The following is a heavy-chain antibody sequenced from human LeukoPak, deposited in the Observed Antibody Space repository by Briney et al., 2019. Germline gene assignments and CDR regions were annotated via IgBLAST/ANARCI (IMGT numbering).Heavy chain of an antibody. J-gene: IGHJ4*02. CDR2: IYPGDSDT. CDR1: GYSFTSYW. D-gene: IGHD2-8*01. CDR3: ARRRDPGPLAPSNYLDY. Sequence: GESLKISCKGSGYSFTSYWIGWVRQLPGKGLEWMGIIYPGDSDTRYSPSFQGQVTISADKSISTAYLQWSSLKASDTAMYYCARRRDPGPLAPSNYLDYWGQGILVTVSS. V-gene: IGHV5-51*01.